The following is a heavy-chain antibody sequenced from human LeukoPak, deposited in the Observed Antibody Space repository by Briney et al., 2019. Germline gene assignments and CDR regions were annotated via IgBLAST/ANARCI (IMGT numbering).Heavy chain of an antibody. Sequence: SVKVSCKTSGGTFSSSAITWVRQAPGQGLEWMGRIIPVLNITTYAQKFQGSVTITADTSTSTVCMELSSLRSEETAVYYCARDQGLTAPPPYGLDVWGQGTTVIVSS. CDR2: IIPVLNIT. CDR3: ARDQGLTAPPPYGLDV. V-gene: IGHV1-69*04. J-gene: IGHJ6*02. D-gene: IGHD5-18*01. CDR1: GGTFSSSA.